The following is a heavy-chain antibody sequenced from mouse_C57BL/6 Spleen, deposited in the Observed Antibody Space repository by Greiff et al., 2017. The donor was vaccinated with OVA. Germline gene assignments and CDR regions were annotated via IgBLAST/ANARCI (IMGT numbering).Heavy chain of an antibody. CDR3: VTHYGNYEAWFAC. CDR2: IRSKSSNSAT. CDR1: GFTFNTYA. J-gene: IGHJ3*01. D-gene: IGHD2-1*01. Sequence: EVQLVESGGGLVQPKGSLKLSCAASGFTFNTYAMHWVRQAPGQGLEWVARIRSKSSNSATYYADSVKDRFTISRDESQSMLYLQMNNLKTEDTAMYYCVTHYGNYEAWFACWGQGTLVTVSA. V-gene: IGHV10-3*01.